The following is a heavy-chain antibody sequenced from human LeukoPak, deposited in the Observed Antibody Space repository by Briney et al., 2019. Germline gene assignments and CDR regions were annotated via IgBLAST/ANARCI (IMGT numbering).Heavy chain of an antibody. J-gene: IGHJ4*02. CDR3: ASGQYYDLWSGYYVD. Sequence: SETLSLTGAVSGGSFSGHYWSWIRQPPGKGLEWIGEINHSGSTNYNPSLESRVTISVDTSKNHFSLKLSSVTAADTAVYYCASGQYYDLWSGYYVDWGQGTLVTVSA. V-gene: IGHV4-34*01. CDR1: GGSFSGHY. D-gene: IGHD3-3*01. CDR2: INHSGST.